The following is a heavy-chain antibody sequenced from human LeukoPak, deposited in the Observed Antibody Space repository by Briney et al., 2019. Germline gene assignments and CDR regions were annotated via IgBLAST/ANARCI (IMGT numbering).Heavy chain of an antibody. J-gene: IGHJ6*02. CDR1: GFTFSSYA. D-gene: IGHD4-23*01. V-gene: IGHV3-23*01. CDR2: ISGSGGST. CDR3: AKGGYGGNSPSDV. Sequence: GGSLRLSCAASGFTFSSYAMSWVRQAPGKGLEWVSAISGSGGSTYYADSVKGRFTISRDNSKNTLYLRMNSLRAEDTAVYYCAKGGYGGNSPSDVWGQGTTVTVSS.